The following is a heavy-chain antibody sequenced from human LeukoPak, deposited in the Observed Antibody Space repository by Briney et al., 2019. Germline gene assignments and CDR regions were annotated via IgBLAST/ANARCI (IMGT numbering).Heavy chain of an antibody. V-gene: IGHV4-59*06. Sequence: SETLSLTCTVSGGSISSYYWSWIRQHPGKGLEWIGYIYYSGSTYYNPSLKSRVTLSVDTSKNQFSLKLSSVTAADTAVYYCARVNPYGYYFDYWGQGTLVTVSS. CDR3: ARVNPYGYYFDY. D-gene: IGHD3-10*01. CDR1: GGSISSYY. CDR2: IYYSGST. J-gene: IGHJ4*02.